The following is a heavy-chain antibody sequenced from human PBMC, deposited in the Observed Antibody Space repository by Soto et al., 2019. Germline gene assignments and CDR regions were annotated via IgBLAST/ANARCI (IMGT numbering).Heavy chain of an antibody. CDR1: GFTFSSYA. CDR3: AKDKFEVVAATYYY. CDR2: ISGSGGST. Sequence: PGGSLRLSCAASGFTFSSYAMSWIRQAPGKGLEWVSAISGSGGSTYYADSVKGRFTISRDNSKNTLYLQMNSLRAEDTAVYYCAKDKFEVVAATYYYWGQGTLVTVS. V-gene: IGHV3-23*01. D-gene: IGHD2-15*01. J-gene: IGHJ4*02.